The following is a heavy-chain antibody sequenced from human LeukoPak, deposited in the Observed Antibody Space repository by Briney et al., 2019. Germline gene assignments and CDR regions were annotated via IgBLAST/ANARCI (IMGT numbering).Heavy chain of an antibody. J-gene: IGHJ3*02. V-gene: IGHV3-33*01. CDR3: AREADCSGGNCYRGAFDI. Sequence: QPGRSLRLSCAASGFTFSNYAMHWVLQAPGKGLEWVAVIWYDGSNEYYANSVKGRFTISRDNSKNTLYLQMNSLRAEDTTVYYCAREADCSGGNCYRGAFDIWGQGTIITVSS. D-gene: IGHD2-15*01. CDR1: GFTFSNYA. CDR2: IWYDGSNE.